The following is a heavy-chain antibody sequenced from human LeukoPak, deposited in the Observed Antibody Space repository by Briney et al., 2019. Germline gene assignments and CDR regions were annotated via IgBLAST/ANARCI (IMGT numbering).Heavy chain of an antibody. CDR1: GFTFDDYA. J-gene: IGHJ3*02. Sequence: GGSLRLSCAASGFTFDDYAMHWVRQAPGKGLEWVSGISWNSGSIGYADSVKGRFTISRDNAKNSLYLQMNSLRAEDTALYYCAKGQAPWRIKDAFDIWGQGTMVTVSS. D-gene: IGHD3-10*01. CDR3: AKGQAPWRIKDAFDI. V-gene: IGHV3-9*01. CDR2: ISWNSGSI.